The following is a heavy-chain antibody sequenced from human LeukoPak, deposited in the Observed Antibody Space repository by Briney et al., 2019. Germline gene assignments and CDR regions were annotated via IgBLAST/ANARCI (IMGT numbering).Heavy chain of an antibody. CDR1: GFTFSSYG. Sequence: GRSLRLSCAASGFTFSSYGMHWVRQAPGKGLEWVAVIWYDGSNKYYADSVKGRFTISRDNSKNTLYLQMNSLRAEDTAVYYCARENGYDSGWFDPWGQGTLVTVSS. CDR3: ARENGYDSGWFDP. CDR2: IWYDGSNK. J-gene: IGHJ5*02. V-gene: IGHV3-33*01. D-gene: IGHD5-12*01.